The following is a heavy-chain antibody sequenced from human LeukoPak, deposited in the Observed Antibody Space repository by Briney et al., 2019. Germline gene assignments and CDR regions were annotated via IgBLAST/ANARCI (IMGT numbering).Heavy chain of an antibody. D-gene: IGHD4-17*01. CDR1: GFTFSSYG. Sequence: AGGSLRLSCAASGFTFSSYGMHWVRQAPGKGLEWVAVISYDGSNKYYADSVKGRFTISRDNSKNTLYLQMSSLRAEDTAVYYCAKDSHDYGDPTFGDYWGQGTLVTVSS. CDR3: AKDSHDYGDPTFGDY. J-gene: IGHJ4*02. V-gene: IGHV3-30*18. CDR2: ISYDGSNK.